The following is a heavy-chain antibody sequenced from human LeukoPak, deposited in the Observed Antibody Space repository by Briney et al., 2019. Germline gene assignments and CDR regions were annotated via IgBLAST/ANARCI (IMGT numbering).Heavy chain of an antibody. CDR3: ARVDRSGSSFPRHFDY. CDR1: GGSISSGGYY. D-gene: IGHD3-10*01. V-gene: IGHV4-31*03. CDR2: IYYSGST. Sequence: SETLSLTCTVSGGSISSGGYYWSWIRQHPGEGLEWIGYIYYSGSTYYNPSLKSRVTISVDTSKNQFSLKLSSVTAADTAVYYCARVDRSGSSFPRHFDYWGQGTLVTVSS. J-gene: IGHJ4*02.